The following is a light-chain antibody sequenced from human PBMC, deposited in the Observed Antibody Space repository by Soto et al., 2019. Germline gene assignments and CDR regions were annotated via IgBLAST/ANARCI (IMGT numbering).Light chain of an antibody. Sequence: DIQMTQSPSSVSASVGDRVTITCRASQGISNWLAWYQQKPGKAPQLLIYSASSLQSGDPSRFTGTGSGRDFTLTVSSLQPDDFATYYCQQANRFPYTFGHGTKVE. CDR1: QGISNW. CDR2: SAS. J-gene: IGKJ2*01. V-gene: IGKV1-12*01. CDR3: QQANRFPYT.